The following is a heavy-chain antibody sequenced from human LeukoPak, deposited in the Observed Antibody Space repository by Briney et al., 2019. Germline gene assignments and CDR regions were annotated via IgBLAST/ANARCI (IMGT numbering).Heavy chain of an antibody. CDR3: ARVYYYGSGSYFGY. Sequence: GGSLRLSCAASGFTFSSYSMDWVRQAPGKGLEWVSSISSSSSYIYYADSVKGRFTISRDNSKNTLYLQMNSLRAEDTAVYYCARVYYYGSGSYFGYWGQGTLVTVSS. V-gene: IGHV3-21*01. D-gene: IGHD3-10*01. CDR1: GFTFSSYS. J-gene: IGHJ4*02. CDR2: ISSSSSYI.